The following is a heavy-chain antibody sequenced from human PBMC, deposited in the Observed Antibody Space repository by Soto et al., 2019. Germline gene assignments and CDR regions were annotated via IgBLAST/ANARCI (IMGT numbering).Heavy chain of an antibody. CDR3: TKGRGGSGSLTPRVVF. CDR1: GFTFNNYA. V-gene: IGHV3-23*01. CDR2: ISGGGDTT. J-gene: IGHJ4*02. D-gene: IGHD3-10*01. Sequence: EVQLLESGGGLVQPGGSLRLSCAASGFTFNNYAMTWVRQAPGKGLEWVSAISGGGDTTSYADSVKGRFTVSRDVSKNTLNLQMTRLLAEDTALYYYTKGRGGSGSLTPRVVFWGQGNLVTVSS.